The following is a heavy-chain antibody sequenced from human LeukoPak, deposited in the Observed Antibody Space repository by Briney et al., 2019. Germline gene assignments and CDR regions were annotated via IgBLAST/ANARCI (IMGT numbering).Heavy chain of an antibody. J-gene: IGHJ1*01. CDR3: AREGSDIVVVPAAPRDGYFQH. D-gene: IGHD2-2*01. V-gene: IGHV1-2*02. Sequence: NYAQKFQGRVTMTRDTSISTAYMELSRLRSDDTAVYYCAREGSDIVVVPAAPRDGYFQHWGQGTLVTVSS.